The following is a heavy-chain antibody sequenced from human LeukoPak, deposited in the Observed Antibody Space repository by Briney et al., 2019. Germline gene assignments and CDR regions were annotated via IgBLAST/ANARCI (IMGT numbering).Heavy chain of an antibody. CDR2: ISGSGGST. CDR1: GFSFSTCA. CDR3: AKDPTGDTGGWFDP. V-gene: IGHV3-23*01. Sequence: GGSLRLSCAASGFSFSTCAMSWVRQAPGKGLEWVSAISGSGGSTYYADSVRGRFTISRDNSKNTLYLQMNSLRAEDTAVYYCAKDPTGDTGGWFDPWGQGTLVTVSS. D-gene: IGHD3-10*01. J-gene: IGHJ5*02.